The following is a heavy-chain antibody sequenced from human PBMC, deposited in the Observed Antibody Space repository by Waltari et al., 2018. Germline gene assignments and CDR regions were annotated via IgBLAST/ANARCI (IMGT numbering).Heavy chain of an antibody. CDR3: ARDGRLDY. CDR1: GFTVSSYA. V-gene: IGHV3-30-3*01. D-gene: IGHD1-26*01. CDR2: ISYDGSNK. J-gene: IGHJ4*02. Sequence: QVQLVESGGGVVQPGRSLSLSCAASGFTVSSYALHWVRQAPGKGLEWVAVISYDGSNKYYADSVKGRFTISRDNSKNTLYLQMNSLRAEDTAVDYCARDGRLDYWGQGTLVTVSS.